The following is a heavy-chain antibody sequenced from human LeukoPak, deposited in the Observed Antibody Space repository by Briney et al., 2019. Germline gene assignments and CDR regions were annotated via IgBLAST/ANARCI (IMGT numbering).Heavy chain of an antibody. J-gene: IGHJ4*02. Sequence: GASVKVSCKASGYTFTSYGISWVRQAPGQGLEWMGWISAYNGNTNYAQKLQGRVTMTTDTSTSTAYMELRSLRSDDTAVYYCAKDPLNTVMVSPTFDCWGQGTLVTVSS. V-gene: IGHV1-18*01. CDR1: GYTFTSYG. D-gene: IGHD5-18*01. CDR2: ISAYNGNT. CDR3: AKDPLNTVMVSPTFDC.